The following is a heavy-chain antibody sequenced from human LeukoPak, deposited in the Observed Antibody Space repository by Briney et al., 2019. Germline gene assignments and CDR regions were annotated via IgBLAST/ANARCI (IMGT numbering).Heavy chain of an antibody. CDR3: ASYASGLERRGEYYFDY. CDR1: GYTFTGYY. CDR2: INPSGGST. Sequence: GASVKVSCKASGYTFTGYYMHWVRQAPGQGLEWMGIINPSGGSTSYAQKFQGRVTMTRDTSTSTVYMELSSLRSEDTAVYYCASYASGLERRGEYYFDYWGQGTLVTVSS. D-gene: IGHD1-1*01. J-gene: IGHJ4*02. V-gene: IGHV1-46*01.